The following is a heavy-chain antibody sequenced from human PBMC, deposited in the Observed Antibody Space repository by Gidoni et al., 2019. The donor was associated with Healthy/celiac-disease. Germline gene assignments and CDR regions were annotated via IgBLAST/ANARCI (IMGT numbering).Heavy chain of an antibody. V-gene: IGHV1-46*03. CDR1: GYTFTSYS. CDR2: LNPSGGST. D-gene: IGHD4-17*01. Sequence: QVQLVQSGAEVKKPGASVQVSCKASGYTFTSYSMHWVRQAPGQGLEWMGILNPSGGSTSYAQKFQGRVTMSRDTSTSTVYMELSSRRSEDTAVYYCARGGLSYGGFDPWGQGTLVTVSS. J-gene: IGHJ5*02. CDR3: ARGGLSYGGFDP.